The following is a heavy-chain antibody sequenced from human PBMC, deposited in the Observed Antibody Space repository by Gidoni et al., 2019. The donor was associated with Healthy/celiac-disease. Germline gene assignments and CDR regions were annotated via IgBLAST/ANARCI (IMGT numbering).Heavy chain of an antibody. Sequence: QVQLQESGPGLVKPSETLSLTCTVSGGSISSYYWSWTRQPPGKGLAWIGYIYYRGSTNYNPSLKSRVTISVDTSKNQFSLKLSSVTAADTAVYYCASTQAGGNAFDIWGQGTMVTVSS. J-gene: IGHJ3*02. CDR2: IYYRGST. CDR3: ASTQAGGNAFDI. V-gene: IGHV4-59*01. CDR1: GGSISSYY.